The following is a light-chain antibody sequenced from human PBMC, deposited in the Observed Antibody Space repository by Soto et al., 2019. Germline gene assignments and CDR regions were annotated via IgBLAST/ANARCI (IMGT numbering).Light chain of an antibody. CDR3: GTWDTSLNAVV. CDR2: DND. CDR1: SSNIGNNY. J-gene: IGLJ3*02. V-gene: IGLV1-51*01. Sequence: QSVLTKPPSVSAAPGQKVTISCSGSSSNIGNNYVSWYQHLPGTAPKLLIHDNDARPSGIPDRFSGSKSGTSATLGITGLQTGDEAHYYCGTWDTSLNAVVLGGGTKLTVL.